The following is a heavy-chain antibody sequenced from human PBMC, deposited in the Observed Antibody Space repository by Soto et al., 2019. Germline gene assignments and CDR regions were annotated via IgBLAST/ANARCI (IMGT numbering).Heavy chain of an antibody. J-gene: IGHJ4*02. D-gene: IGHD5-12*01. V-gene: IGHV1-18*01. CDR3: GREGATSRPAEFDY. CDR2: ISAYNGNT. Sequence: QVQLVQSGAEVKKPGASVKVSCKASGYTFTSYGITWVRQAPGQGLEWMGRISAYNGNTNHAQKLQDRVTMTTDTSTSTAYMELRSLRSDDTAVYYCGREGATSRPAEFDYWGQGTLLTVSS. CDR1: GYTFTSYG.